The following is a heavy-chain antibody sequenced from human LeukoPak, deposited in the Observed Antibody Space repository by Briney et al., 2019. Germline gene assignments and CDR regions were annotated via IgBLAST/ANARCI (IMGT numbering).Heavy chain of an antibody. D-gene: IGHD3-16*01. CDR2: IYYSGST. CDR3: XRETSQKGAHYMDV. V-gene: IGHV4-59*01. CDR1: GGSISSYY. Sequence: SETLSLTCTVSGGSISSYYWSWIRQPPGKGLKWIGYIYYSGSTSYSPSLRSRVTISVDTSKNQFSLKLSALTAAGPAVYYWXRETSQKGAHYMDVWGKGTTVTISS. J-gene: IGHJ6*03.